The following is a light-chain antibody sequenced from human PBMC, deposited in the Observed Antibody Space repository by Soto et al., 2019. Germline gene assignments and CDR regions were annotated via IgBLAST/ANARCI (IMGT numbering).Light chain of an antibody. Sequence: DIQLTQSPSSLSASVGDRVTITCRASQGISNYLAWYQQKPGKVPKLLIYAASTLQSGVPSRFTGSGSGTDFTLTISSLQPEDVATYYGQKYNSAPYTFGLGTKLEIK. J-gene: IGKJ2*01. CDR3: QKYNSAPYT. CDR2: AAS. CDR1: QGISNY. V-gene: IGKV1-27*01.